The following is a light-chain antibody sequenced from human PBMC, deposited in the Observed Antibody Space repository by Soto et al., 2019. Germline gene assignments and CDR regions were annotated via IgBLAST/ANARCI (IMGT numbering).Light chain of an antibody. CDR1: SSDIGSFNR. CDR3: CSYAASITVL. CDR2: EVT. V-gene: IGLV2-23*02. Sequence: QSVLTQPASVSGSPGQSITISCTGTSSDIGSFNRVSWYQQYPGKAPKLLISEVTKRPSGVSNRFSGSKSANTASLTISGLLAEDEADYYCCSYAASITVLFGGGTKLTVL. J-gene: IGLJ2*01.